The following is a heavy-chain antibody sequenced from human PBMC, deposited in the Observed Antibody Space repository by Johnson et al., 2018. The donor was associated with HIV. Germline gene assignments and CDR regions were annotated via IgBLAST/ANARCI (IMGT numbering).Heavy chain of an antibody. Sequence: VQLVESGGGVVQPGKSLRLSCAASEFTFSTYTVHWVRQAPGKGLEWVAVIAYDGSNRYYADSVKGRFTISRDNAKNSLYLQMNSLRAEDTALYYCARERYSSPGGHAFDIWGQGTMVTVSS. CDR3: ARERYSSPGGHAFDI. D-gene: IGHD6-13*01. CDR1: EFTFSTYT. J-gene: IGHJ3*02. CDR2: IAYDGSNR. V-gene: IGHV3-30-3*01.